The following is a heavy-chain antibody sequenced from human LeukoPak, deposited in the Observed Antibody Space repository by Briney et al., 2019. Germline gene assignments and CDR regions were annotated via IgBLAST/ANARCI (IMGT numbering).Heavy chain of an antibody. D-gene: IGHD6-6*01. CDR2: IHTSGNT. CDR1: GGSISTYY. Sequence: SETLSLTCTVSGGSISTYYWSWIRQPAGKGLEWNGRIHTSGNTDYNPSLKSRVTMSVDTSKNQFSLKLSSVTAADTAVYYCAREGSMTARPFVSIDYWGQGSLVTISS. CDR3: AREGSMTARPFVSIDY. J-gene: IGHJ4*02. V-gene: IGHV4-4*07.